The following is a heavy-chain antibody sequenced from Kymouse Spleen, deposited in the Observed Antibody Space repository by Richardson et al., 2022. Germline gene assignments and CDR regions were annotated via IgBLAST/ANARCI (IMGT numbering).Heavy chain of an antibody. V-gene: IGHV3-7*01. CDR2: IKQDGSEK. J-gene: IGHJ6*02. CDR3: AREGNWNYGVYYYYYGMDV. CDR1: GFTFSSYW. D-gene: IGHD1-7*01. Sequence: EVQLVESGGGLVQPGGSLRLSCAASGFTFSSYWMSWVRQAPGKGLEWVANIKQDGSEKYYVDSVKGRFTISRDNAKNSLYLQMNSLRAEDTAVYYCAREGNWNYGVYYYYYGMDVWGQGTTVTVSS.